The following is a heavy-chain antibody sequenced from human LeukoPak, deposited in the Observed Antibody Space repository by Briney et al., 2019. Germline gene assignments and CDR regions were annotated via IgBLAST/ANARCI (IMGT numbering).Heavy chain of an antibody. D-gene: IGHD3-3*01. CDR2: IRYDGSNK. CDR3: AKDLNEWSEIDY. V-gene: IGHV3-30*02. J-gene: IGHJ4*02. CDR1: GFTFSSYG. Sequence: GGSLRLSCAASGFTFSSYGMHWVRQAPGKGLEWVALIRYDGSNKYYADSVKGRFTISRDNSKNTLYLQMNSLRAEDTAVYYCAKDLNEWSEIDYWGQGTLVTVSS.